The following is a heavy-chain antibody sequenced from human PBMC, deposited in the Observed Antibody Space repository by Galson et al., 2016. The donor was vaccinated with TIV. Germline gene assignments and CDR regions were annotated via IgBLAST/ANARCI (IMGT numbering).Heavy chain of an antibody. J-gene: IGHJ4*02. D-gene: IGHD3-16*01. CDR1: GDSVSSNSAA. Sequence: CAISGDSVSSNSAAWYWLRQSPSRGLEWLGRTFNRTNWYNDYAQSVKSRITINPDTSKNQFSLQLNSVTPEDTAVYYCARATPSVFGIIMTLDSWGQGTLVTVSS. V-gene: IGHV6-1*01. CDR2: TFNRTNWYN. CDR3: ARATPSVFGIIMTLDS.